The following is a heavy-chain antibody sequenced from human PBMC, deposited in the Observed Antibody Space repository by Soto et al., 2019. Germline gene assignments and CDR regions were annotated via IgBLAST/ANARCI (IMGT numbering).Heavy chain of an antibody. V-gene: IGHV4-39*01. CDR3: ARRFYYYMDV. J-gene: IGHJ6*03. CDR1: GGSISSSSYY. CDR2: IYYSGST. Sequence: SETLSLTCTVSGGSISSSSYYWGWIRQPPGKGLEWIGSIYYSGSTYYNPSLKSRVTISVDTSKNKFSLKLSSVTAADTAVYYCARRFYYYMDVWGKGTTVTVSS.